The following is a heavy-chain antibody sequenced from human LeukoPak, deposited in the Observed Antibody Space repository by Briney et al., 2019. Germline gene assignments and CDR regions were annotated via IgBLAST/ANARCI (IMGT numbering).Heavy chain of an antibody. V-gene: IGHV3-74*01. CDR2: INSDGSST. CDR3: ARDITLWYSSGWXXYYMDV. D-gene: IGHD6-19*01. CDR1: GFTFSSYW. J-gene: IGHJ6*03. Sequence: GGSLRLSCAASGFTFSSYWMHWVRQAPGKGLVWVSRINSDGSSTSYADSVKGRFTISRDNAKNTLYLQMNSLRAEDTAVYYCARDITLWYSSGWXXYYMDVWGXGTTXXVS.